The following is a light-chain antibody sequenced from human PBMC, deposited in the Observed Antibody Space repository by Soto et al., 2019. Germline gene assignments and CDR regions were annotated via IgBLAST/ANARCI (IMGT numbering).Light chain of an antibody. CDR2: AAS. J-gene: IGKJ1*01. Sequence: EIVMTQSPATLSVSPGERATLSCRASQSVSSDLAWYQQKPGQSPRLLIYAASTRATGIPARFSGSGSETAFTLTISSLQSEDFAVYYCQQYNDRPPWTFGQGTKVEIK. CDR1: QSVSSD. V-gene: IGKV3-15*01. CDR3: QQYNDRPPWT.